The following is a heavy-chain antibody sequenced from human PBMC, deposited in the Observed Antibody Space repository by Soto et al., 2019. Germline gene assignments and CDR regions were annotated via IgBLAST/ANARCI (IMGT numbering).Heavy chain of an antibody. CDR2: ISAYNGNT. CDR1: GYTFTSYG. CDR3: ASIGYDILTGYSNFDF. J-gene: IGHJ4*02. V-gene: IGHV1-18*01. Sequence: QVQLVQSGAEVKKPGASVKVSCKASGYTFTSYGINWVRQAPGQGLEWMGWISAYNGNTNYAQKLQGRVTRTRNTAASTDNMELRSLRCDDTAVYYCASIGYDILTGYSNFDFWGQGTLVTVSS. D-gene: IGHD3-9*01.